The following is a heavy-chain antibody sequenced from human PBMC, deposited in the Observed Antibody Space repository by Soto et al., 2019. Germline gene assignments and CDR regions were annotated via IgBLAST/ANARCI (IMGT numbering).Heavy chain of an antibody. CDR3: ARGYSSSWYVNYYYGMDV. J-gene: IGHJ6*02. CDR1: GFTFSNYY. V-gene: IGHV3-11*05. D-gene: IGHD6-13*01. CDR2: ISSSSSYT. Sequence: QVQLVESGGGLVKPGGSLRLSCAASGFTFSNYYMSCMRQAPGKGLEWVSYISSSSSYTNYADSVKGRFTISRDNATNALYLQMNSLRAEDTAVYYCARGYSSSWYVNYYYGMDVWGQGTTVTVSS.